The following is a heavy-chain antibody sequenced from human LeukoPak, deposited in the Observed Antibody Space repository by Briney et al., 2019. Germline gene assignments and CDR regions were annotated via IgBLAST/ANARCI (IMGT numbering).Heavy chain of an antibody. V-gene: IGHV1-8*03. D-gene: IGHD3-22*01. CDR3: ARAQYYYDSSGYSLDAFDI. Sequence: ASVKVSCKASGYTFTSYDINWVRQATGQGLEWMGWMNPNSGNTGYAQKFQGRVTITRNTSISTAYMELSSLRSEDTAVYYCARAQYYYDSSGYSLDAFDIWGQGTMVTVSS. J-gene: IGHJ3*02. CDR2: MNPNSGNT. CDR1: GYTFTSYD.